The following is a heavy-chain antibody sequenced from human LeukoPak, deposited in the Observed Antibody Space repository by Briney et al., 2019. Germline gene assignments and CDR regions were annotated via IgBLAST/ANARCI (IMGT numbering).Heavy chain of an antibody. D-gene: IGHD4-17*01. V-gene: IGHV4-4*07. Sequence: PSETLSLTCTVSGGSISSYYWSWIRQPAGKGLEWIGRIYTSGSTNYNPSLKSRVTMSVDTSKNQFSLKLSSVTATDTAVYYCARDRDGDYYESYGMDVWGQGTTVTVSS. J-gene: IGHJ6*02. CDR3: ARDRDGDYYESYGMDV. CDR2: IYTSGST. CDR1: GGSISSYY.